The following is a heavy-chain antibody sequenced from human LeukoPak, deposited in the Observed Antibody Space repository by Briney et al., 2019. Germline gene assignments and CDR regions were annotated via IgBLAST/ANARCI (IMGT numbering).Heavy chain of an antibody. J-gene: IGHJ4*02. CDR1: GGSLSGYY. CDR3: AGGPLRTLELWYY. Sequence: KTSETLSLTCVVYGGSLSGYYWNWIRQPPGKGLEWIGEINHSGTTKYNPSLKSRVSISIDTSKNQFSLRVSSVTAADTAVYYCAGGPLRTLELWYYWGQGTLVTVSS. CDR2: INHSGTT. D-gene: IGHD1-26*01. V-gene: IGHV4-34*01.